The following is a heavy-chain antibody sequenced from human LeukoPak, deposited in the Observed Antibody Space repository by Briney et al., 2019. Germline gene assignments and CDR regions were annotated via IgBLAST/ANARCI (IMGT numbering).Heavy chain of an antibody. D-gene: IGHD3-10*01. J-gene: IGHJ3*02. CDR1: GFTFSTFA. CDR2: ISYDGNKK. V-gene: IGHV3-30-3*01. Sequence: GGSLRLSCAASGFTFSTFAMHWVRQAPGKGLEWLAIISYDGNKKFYADSVQGRFTISRDNSKNTLYLQMNSLRADDTAVYYCSRKRNMVRGGGSFDIWGQGTMVTVSS. CDR3: SRKRNMVRGGGSFDI.